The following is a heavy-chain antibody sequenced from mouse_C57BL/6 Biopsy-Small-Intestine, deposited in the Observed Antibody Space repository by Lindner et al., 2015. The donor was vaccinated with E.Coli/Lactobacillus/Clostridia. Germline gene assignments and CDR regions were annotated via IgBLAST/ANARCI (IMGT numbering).Heavy chain of an antibody. V-gene: IGHV10-1*02. D-gene: IGHD2-3*01. CDR3: VRIYDGYYGAMDY. J-gene: IGHJ4*01. CDR2: IRSKSNNYAT. CDR1: GFTFNTYA. Sequence: VQLQESGGRLVQPKGSLKLSCAASGFTFNTYAMYWIRQAPGKGLEWVARIRSKSNNYATYYADSVKGRFTISRDDSQSMLYLQMNNLKTEDTAMYYCVRIYDGYYGAMDYWGQGTSVTVSS.